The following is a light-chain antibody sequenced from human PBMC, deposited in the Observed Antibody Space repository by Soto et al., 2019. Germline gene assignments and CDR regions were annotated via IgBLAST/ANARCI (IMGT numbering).Light chain of an antibody. J-gene: IGKJ4*01. CDR3: QKYNSAPLT. V-gene: IGKV1-27*01. CDR2: AAS. Sequence: DIQMTQSPSSLSASVGDRVTITCRASQGINNNLAWYQQKPGKVPKVLIYAASTLQSGVPSRFSSSASGTYFTLTISSLQPEDVATYYCQKYNSAPLTFGGGTKVEIK. CDR1: QGINNN.